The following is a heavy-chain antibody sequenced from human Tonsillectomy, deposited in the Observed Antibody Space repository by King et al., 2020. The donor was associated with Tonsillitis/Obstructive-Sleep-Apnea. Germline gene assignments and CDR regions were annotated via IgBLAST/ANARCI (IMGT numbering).Heavy chain of an antibody. CDR1: GFTFSSYE. Sequence: VQLVESGGGLVQPGGSLRLSCVASGFTFSSYEMNWVRQAPGKGLEWVSYISSSGNTIYYADSVKGRFTISRDNAKNSLYLQMNTLRAEDTAVYYCARVLVVWSGYYPKAYYYMDVWVKGTTVTVSS. CDR3: ARVLVVWSGYYPKAYYYMDV. J-gene: IGHJ6*03. V-gene: IGHV3-48*03. D-gene: IGHD3-3*01. CDR2: ISSSGNTI.